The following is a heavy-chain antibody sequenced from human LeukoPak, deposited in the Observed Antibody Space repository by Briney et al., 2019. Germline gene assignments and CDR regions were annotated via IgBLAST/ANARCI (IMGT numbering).Heavy chain of an antibody. CDR1: GYSISSSHW. Sequence: SETLSLTCAVSGYSISSSHWWGWIRQPPGKGLEWIGYIYYSGSTNYNPSLKSRVTISIDMSKNQFSLKLRSVTAADTAVYYCARGPTKNYFDYWGQGTLVTVSS. V-gene: IGHV4-28*03. CDR2: IYYSGST. CDR3: ARGPTKNYFDY. J-gene: IGHJ4*02.